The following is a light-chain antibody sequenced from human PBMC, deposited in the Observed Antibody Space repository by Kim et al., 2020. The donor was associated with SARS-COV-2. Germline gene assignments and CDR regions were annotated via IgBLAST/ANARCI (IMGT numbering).Light chain of an antibody. J-gene: IGKJ1*01. CDR3: QQSHIART. V-gene: IGKV1-39*01. Sequence: DIQMTQSPSSLSASVGDRVTISCRASQSINTYLNWYQKKPGKAPNLLIYGASNLQSGVPSRFSGSGSGTDFTLTISSLQPEDSATYYCQQSHIARTFGQGTKVDIK. CDR1: QSINTY. CDR2: GAS.